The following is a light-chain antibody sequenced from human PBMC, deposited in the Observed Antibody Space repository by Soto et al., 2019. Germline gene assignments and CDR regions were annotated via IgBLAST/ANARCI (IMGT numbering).Light chain of an antibody. CDR2: DAS. CDR1: QSVSTY. Sequence: EIVLTQSPATLSLSPGERATLSCRASQSVSTYLAWYQQKPGQAPRLLIYDASTRATGIPARFSGSGSGTDFTLTISSLEPEDFAVYYCQKQSDWLTFGGGTKVEI. V-gene: IGKV3-11*01. J-gene: IGKJ4*01. CDR3: QKQSDWLT.